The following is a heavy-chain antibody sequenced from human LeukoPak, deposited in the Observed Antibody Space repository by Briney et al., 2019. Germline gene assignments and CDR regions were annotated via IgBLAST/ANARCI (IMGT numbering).Heavy chain of an antibody. Sequence: PSQTLSLTCTVSGGSISSGGYYWSWIRQHPGKGLEWIVYIYYSGSTYYNPSLKSRVTISVDTSKNQFSLKLSSVTAADTAVYYCARDFTDYGSGSYYYYFDYWGQGTPVTVSS. J-gene: IGHJ4*02. CDR2: IYYSGST. CDR3: ARDFTDYGSGSYYYYFDY. CDR1: GGSISSGGYY. V-gene: IGHV4-31*03. D-gene: IGHD3-10*01.